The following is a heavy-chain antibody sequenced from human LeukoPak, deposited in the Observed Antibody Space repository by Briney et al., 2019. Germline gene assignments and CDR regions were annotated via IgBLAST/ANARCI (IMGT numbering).Heavy chain of an antibody. CDR2: ISSSSSYI. J-gene: IGHJ6*03. D-gene: IGHD3-3*01. CDR3: ASCLIWSGFMVDYMDV. Sequence: GGSLRLSCAASGFTFSSYGMNWVRQAPGKGLEWVSSISSSSSYIYYADSVKGRFTISRDNAKNSLYLQMNSLRAEDTAVYYCASCLIWSGFMVDYMDVWGKGTTVTVSS. CDR1: GFTFSSYG. V-gene: IGHV3-21*01.